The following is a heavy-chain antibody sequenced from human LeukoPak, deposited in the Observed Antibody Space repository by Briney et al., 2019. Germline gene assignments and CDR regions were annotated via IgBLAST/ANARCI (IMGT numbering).Heavy chain of an antibody. J-gene: IGHJ4*02. Sequence: ASVKVSCKASGYTFIGYYMHWVRQAPGQGLEWMGWINPNTGGTNSAQKFQGRVTMTRDTSISTAYMELSRLRSDDTVVYYCARDLPKYCSGGSCYRHDYWGQGTLVTVSS. V-gene: IGHV1-2*02. D-gene: IGHD2-15*01. CDR1: GYTFIGYY. CDR2: INPNTGGT. CDR3: ARDLPKYCSGGSCYRHDY.